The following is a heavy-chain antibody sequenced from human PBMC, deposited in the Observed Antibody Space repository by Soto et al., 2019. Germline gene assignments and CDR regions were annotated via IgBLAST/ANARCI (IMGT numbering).Heavy chain of an antibody. V-gene: IGHV4-61*08. D-gene: IGHD2-8*01. CDR1: GGSISSGGYY. CDR2: IYYSGST. CDR3: ARTSRVYNWFDP. J-gene: IGHJ5*02. Sequence: SETLSLTCTVSGGSISSGGYYWSWIRQHPGKGLEWIGYIYYSGSTNYNPSLKSRVTISVDTSKNQFSLKLSSVTAADTAVYYCARTSRVYNWFDPWGQGTLVTVSS.